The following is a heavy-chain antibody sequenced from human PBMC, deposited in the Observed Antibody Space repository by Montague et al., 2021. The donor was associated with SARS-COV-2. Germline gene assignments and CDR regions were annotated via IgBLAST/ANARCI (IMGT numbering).Heavy chain of an antibody. CDR2: TYFRSNWNY. V-gene: IGHV6-1*01. CDR1: GDSVSSNSAA. J-gene: IGHJ5*02. CDR3: ARRSLGYCSGGSCYSAFDP. D-gene: IGHD2-15*01. Sequence: CAISGDSVSSNSAAWSWIRQSPSRGLEWLARTYFRSNWNYDYAASVAGRVTVNPDTSKNQVSLELSSVTAADTAVYYCARRSLGYCSGGSCYSAFDPWGQGTLVTVSS.